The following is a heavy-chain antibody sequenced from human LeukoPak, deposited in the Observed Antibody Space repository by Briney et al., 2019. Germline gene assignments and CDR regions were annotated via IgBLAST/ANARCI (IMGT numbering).Heavy chain of an antibody. CDR3: VRGTPRGYSGYDRNWFDP. Sequence: SETLSLTCTVSGGSISSYYWSWIRQPPGKGLKWIGYIYTSGSTNYNPSLKSRVTISVDTSKNQFSLKLSSVTAADTAVYYCVRGTPRGYSGYDRNWFDPWGQGTLVTVSS. CDR1: GGSISSYY. V-gene: IGHV4-4*09. CDR2: IYTSGST. D-gene: IGHD5-12*01. J-gene: IGHJ5*02.